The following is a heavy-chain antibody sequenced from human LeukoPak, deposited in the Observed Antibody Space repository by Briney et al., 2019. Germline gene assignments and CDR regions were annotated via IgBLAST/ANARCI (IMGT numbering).Heavy chain of an antibody. CDR1: GGSISSSSYY. J-gene: IGHJ4*02. V-gene: IGHV4-39*01. Sequence: PSETLSLTCTVSGGSISSSSYYWGWIRQPPGKGLEWIGSIYYSGSTYYNPSLKSRVTISVDTSKNQFSLKLSSVTAADTAVYYCATRIAVAGIPDPEWGQGTLGTVSS. CDR3: ATRIAVAGIPDPE. D-gene: IGHD6-19*01. CDR2: IYYSGST.